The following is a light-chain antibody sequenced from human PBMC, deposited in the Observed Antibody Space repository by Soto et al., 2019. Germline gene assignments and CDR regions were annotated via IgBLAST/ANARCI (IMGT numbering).Light chain of an antibody. CDR2: DVS. J-gene: IGLJ1*01. CDR1: SSDVGGYNY. V-gene: IGLV2-14*01. CDR3: SSYTSSSPYV. Sequence: QSALTQPASVSGSPGQSITISCTGTSSDVGGYNYVSWYQQHPGKAPKLMIYDVSNRPSGVSNRFSGYKSGNTASLTISGLQAEDEDDYYCSSYTSSSPYVFGTGTKLTVL.